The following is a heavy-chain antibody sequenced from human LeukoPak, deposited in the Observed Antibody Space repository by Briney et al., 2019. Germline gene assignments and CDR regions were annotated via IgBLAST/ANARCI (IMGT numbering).Heavy chain of an antibody. Sequence: GGSLRLSCAASGFTVSSSYISWVRQAPGKGLEWVASINPDGNKKYSADSVKGRFTISRDNAENSLYLQMNSLRAEDTAVYYCARERGSGSPYYYYYGMDVWGQGTTVTVSS. CDR1: GFTVSSSY. CDR3: ARERGSGSPYYYYYGMDV. J-gene: IGHJ6*02. CDR2: INPDGNKK. D-gene: IGHD3-10*01. V-gene: IGHV3-7*01.